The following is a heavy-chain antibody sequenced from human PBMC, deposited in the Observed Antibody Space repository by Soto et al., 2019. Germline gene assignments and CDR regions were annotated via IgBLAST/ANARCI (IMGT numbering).Heavy chain of an antibody. D-gene: IGHD5-18*01. Sequence: PGGSLRLSCAASGFTFSSYGMHWVRQAPGKGLEWVAVIWYDGSNKYYADSVKGRFTISRDNSKNTLYLQMNSLRAEDTAVYYCARDGLRGYSYGYILSHYGMDVWGQGTTVTVSS. V-gene: IGHV3-33*01. CDR1: GFTFSSYG. CDR2: IWYDGSNK. CDR3: ARDGLRGYSYGYILSHYGMDV. J-gene: IGHJ6*02.